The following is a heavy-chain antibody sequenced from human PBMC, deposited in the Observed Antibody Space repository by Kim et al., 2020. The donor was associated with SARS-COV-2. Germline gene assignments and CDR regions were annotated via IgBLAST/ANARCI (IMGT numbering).Heavy chain of an antibody. V-gene: IGHV3-48*03. J-gene: IGHJ4*02. CDR2: AI. Sequence: AISYADSVKGRFTISRDNAKNSLYLQMNSLRAEDTGFYYCARQTATYDYWGQGTLVTVSS. CDR3: ARQTATYDY. D-gene: IGHD2-21*02.